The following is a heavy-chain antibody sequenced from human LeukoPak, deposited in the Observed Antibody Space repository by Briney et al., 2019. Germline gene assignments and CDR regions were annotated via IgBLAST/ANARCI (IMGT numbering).Heavy chain of an antibody. D-gene: IGHD1-26*01. CDR1: GLTFSSYG. V-gene: IGHV3-33*01. J-gene: IGHJ3*02. CDR3: AREEWELPHAFDI. Sequence: GGSLRLSCAASGLTFSSYGMHWVCQAPGKGLEWVAVIWYDGSNKYYADSVKGRFTISRDNSKNTLYLQMNSLRAEDTAVYYCAREEWELPHAFDIWGQGTMVTVSS. CDR2: IWYDGSNK.